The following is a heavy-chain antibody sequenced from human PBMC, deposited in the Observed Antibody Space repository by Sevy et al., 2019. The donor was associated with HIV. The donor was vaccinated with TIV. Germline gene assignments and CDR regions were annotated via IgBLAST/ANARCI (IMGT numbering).Heavy chain of an antibody. CDR2: INHSGST. CDR3: ASGYSSSSDSGNWFDP. Sequence: SETLSLTCAVYGGSFSGYYWSWIRQPPGKGLEWIGEINHSGSTNYNPSLKSRVTISVDTSKNQFSLKLGSVTAADTAVYYCASGYSSSSDSGNWFDPWGQGTLVTVSS. V-gene: IGHV4-34*01. CDR1: GGSFSGYY. D-gene: IGHD6-6*01. J-gene: IGHJ5*02.